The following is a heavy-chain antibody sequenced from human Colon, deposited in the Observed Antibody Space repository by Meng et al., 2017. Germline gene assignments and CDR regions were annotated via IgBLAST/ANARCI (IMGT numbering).Heavy chain of an antibody. CDR1: GFTFSSYA. D-gene: IGHD4-23*01. J-gene: IGHJ2*01. CDR3: AKDRGYYGGKRYWYFDL. Sequence: GESLKISCAASGFTFSSYAMSWVRQAPGKGLEWVSAISGSGGSTYYADSVKGRFTISRDNSKNTLYLQMNSLRAEDTAVYYCAKDRGYYGGKRYWYFDLWGRGTLVTVSS. V-gene: IGHV3-23*01. CDR2: ISGSGGST.